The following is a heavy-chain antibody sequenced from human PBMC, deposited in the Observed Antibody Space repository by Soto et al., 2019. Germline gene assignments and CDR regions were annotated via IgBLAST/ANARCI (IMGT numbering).Heavy chain of an antibody. V-gene: IGHV1-46*03. CDR3: ARVTSGWYRGGAFDI. Sequence: ASVKVSCKASGYSFTSYYMHWVRQAPGQGLEWMGIINPSGGSTSYAQKFQGRVTMTRDTSTSTVYMELSSLRSEDTAVYYCARVTSGWYRGGAFDISSQGTMVTVS. D-gene: IGHD6-19*01. J-gene: IGHJ3*02. CDR1: GYSFTSYY. CDR2: INPSGGST.